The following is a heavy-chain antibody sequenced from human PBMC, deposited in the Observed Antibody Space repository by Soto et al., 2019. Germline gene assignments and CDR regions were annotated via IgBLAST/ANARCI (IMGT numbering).Heavy chain of an antibody. J-gene: IGHJ4*02. V-gene: IGHV1-69*02. CDR1: GGTFSSYT. D-gene: IGHD3-3*01. CDR3: ARSTVAPNYYDFWSGYENPFDY. CDR2: IIPILGIA. Sequence: SVKVSCKASGGTFSSYTISWVRQAPGQGLEWMGRIIPILGIANYAQKFQGRVTITADKSTSTAYMELSSLRSEDTAVYYCARSTVAPNYYDFWSGYENPFDYWGQGTLVTVSS.